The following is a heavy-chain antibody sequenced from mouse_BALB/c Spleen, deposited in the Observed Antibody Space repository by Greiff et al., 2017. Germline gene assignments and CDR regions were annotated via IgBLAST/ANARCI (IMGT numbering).Heavy chain of an antibody. CDR3: ARIHYYGYPYWYFDV. D-gene: IGHD1-2*01. Sequence: VQLQQSGPELVKPGASVKISCKASGYAFSSSWMNWVKQRPGQGLEWIGRIYPGDGDTNYNGKFKGKATLTADKSSSTAYMQLSSLTSVDSAVYFCARIHYYGYPYWYFDVWGAGTTVTVSS. CDR2: IYPGDGDT. J-gene: IGHJ1*01. V-gene: IGHV1-82*01. CDR1: GYAFSSSW.